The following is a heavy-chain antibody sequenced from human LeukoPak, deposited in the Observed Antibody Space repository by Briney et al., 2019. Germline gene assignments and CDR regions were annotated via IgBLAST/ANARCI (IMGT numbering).Heavy chain of an antibody. J-gene: IGHJ6*03. CDR3: ARGNYGDYAYYYYYMDV. CDR2: INPNSGGT. D-gene: IGHD4-17*01. V-gene: IGHV1-2*02. Sequence: ASVKVSCKASGYTFTGYYMHWVRQAPGQGLEWMGWINPNSGGTNYAQKFQGRVTMTRNTSISTAYMELSSLRSEDTAVYYCARGNYGDYAYYYYYMDVWGKGTTVTISS. CDR1: GYTFTGYY.